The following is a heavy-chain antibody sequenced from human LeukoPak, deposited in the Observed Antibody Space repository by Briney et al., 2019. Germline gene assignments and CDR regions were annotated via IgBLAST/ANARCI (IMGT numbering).Heavy chain of an antibody. J-gene: IGHJ4*02. CDR2: INPNSGGT. V-gene: IGHV1-2*02. D-gene: IGHD3-10*01. CDR3: AREAGYMVRGVINY. CDR1: GYTFTGYY. Sequence: ASVKVSCKASGYTFTGYYMHWVRQAPGQGFEWMGWINPNSGGTNYAQKFQGRVTMTRDTSISTAYMELSRLRSDDTAVYYCAREAGYMVRGVINYWGQGTLVTVSS.